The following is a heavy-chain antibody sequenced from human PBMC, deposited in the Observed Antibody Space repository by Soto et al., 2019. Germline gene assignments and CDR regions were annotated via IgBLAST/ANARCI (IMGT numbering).Heavy chain of an antibody. CDR2: IYWDDDK. Sequence: QSGPTLVNPTQTLTLTCTFSGFSLSTSGVGVGWIRQPPGKALEWLALIYWDDDKRYSPSLKSRLTITKDTSKNQVVLTMTNMDPVDTAVYFCARDPSRRAPPDYWGQGTLVTVSS. CDR3: ARDPSRRAPPDY. D-gene: IGHD6-6*01. J-gene: IGHJ4*02. CDR1: GFSLSTSGVG. V-gene: IGHV2-5*02.